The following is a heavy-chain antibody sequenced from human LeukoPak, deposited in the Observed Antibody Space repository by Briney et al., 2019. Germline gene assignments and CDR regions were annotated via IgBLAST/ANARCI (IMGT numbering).Heavy chain of an antibody. CDR2: IKEDGSEK. J-gene: IGHJ6*02. V-gene: IGHV3-7*03. Sequence: GGSLRLSCVASGFTFSRFWMSWVRQAPGKGLEWVANIKEDGSEKYYVDSVKGRFTISRDNAKNSLYLQMSNLRAEDTAVYFCARGGGLDVWGQGATVTVSS. D-gene: IGHD3-16*01. CDR3: ARGGGLDV. CDR1: GFTFSRFW.